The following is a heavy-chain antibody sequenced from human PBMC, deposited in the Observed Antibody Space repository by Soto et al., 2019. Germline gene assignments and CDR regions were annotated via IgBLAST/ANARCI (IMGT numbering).Heavy chain of an antibody. V-gene: IGHV3-30*03. Sequence: PGGSLRLSCAASGFTFSSYGMHWVRQAPGKGLEWVAVISYDGSNKYYADSVKGRFTISRDNSKNTLYLQMNSLRAEDTAVYYCARDRWQWLPTPGLIDYWGQGTLVTVSS. J-gene: IGHJ4*02. D-gene: IGHD6-19*01. CDR2: ISYDGSNK. CDR1: GFTFSSYG. CDR3: ARDRWQWLPTPGLIDY.